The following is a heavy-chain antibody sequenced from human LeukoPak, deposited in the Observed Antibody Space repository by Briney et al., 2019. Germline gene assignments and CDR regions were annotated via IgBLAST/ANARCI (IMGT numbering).Heavy chain of an antibody. J-gene: IGHJ6*02. Sequence: GGSLRLSCAASGFTFSDYYMSWIRQAPGKGLEWVSYISSSSSYTNYADSVKGRFTISRDNAKNSLYLQMNSLRAEDTAVYYCARDLRGDYADYYYGMDVWGQGTTVTVSS. CDR1: GFTFSDYY. CDR3: ARDLRGDYADYYYGMDV. V-gene: IGHV3-11*06. CDR2: ISSSSSYT. D-gene: IGHD4-17*01.